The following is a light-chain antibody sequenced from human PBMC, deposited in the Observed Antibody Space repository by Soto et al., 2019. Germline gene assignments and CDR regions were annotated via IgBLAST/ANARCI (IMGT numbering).Light chain of an antibody. CDR3: QSYDSSLSGYV. V-gene: IGLV2-14*03. Sequence: QSALTQPPSVSGSPGQSVTISCSGTSSDVGSYNRVSWYQHHPGKAPKLLIYDVSNRPSGVSNRFSGSKSDNTASLTISGLQPEDEADYYCQSYDSSLSGYVFGTGTKVTVL. J-gene: IGLJ1*01. CDR1: SSDVGSYNR. CDR2: DVS.